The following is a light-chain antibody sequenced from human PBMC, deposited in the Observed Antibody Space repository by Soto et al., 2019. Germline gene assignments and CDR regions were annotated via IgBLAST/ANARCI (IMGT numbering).Light chain of an antibody. Sequence: QSVLTQPASVSGSPGQSITISCTGSSADIGSHDYVSWYQQHPGKVPKLIIYEVSKRPSGASDRFSGSKSGNAAYLSISGLQPEDDADYYCNSYTITSDLVLGNGTKVTV. J-gene: IGLJ1*01. CDR1: SADIGSHDY. V-gene: IGLV2-14*01. CDR3: NSYTITSDLV. CDR2: EVS.